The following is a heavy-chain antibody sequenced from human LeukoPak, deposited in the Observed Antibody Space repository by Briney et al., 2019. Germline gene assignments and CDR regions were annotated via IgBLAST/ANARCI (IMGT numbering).Heavy chain of an antibody. V-gene: IGHV4-34*01. CDR3: ARDYCSSTSCYPY. Sequence: PSETLSLTCAVYGGSFSGYYWSWIRQPPGKGLEWIGEINHSGSTNYSPSLKSRVTISVDTSKNQFSLKLSSVTAADTAVYYCARDYCSSTSCYPYWGQGTLVTVSS. CDR2: INHSGST. J-gene: IGHJ4*02. CDR1: GGSFSGYY. D-gene: IGHD2-2*01.